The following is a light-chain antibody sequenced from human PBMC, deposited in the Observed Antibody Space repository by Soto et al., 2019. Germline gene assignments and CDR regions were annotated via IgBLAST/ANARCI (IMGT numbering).Light chain of an antibody. V-gene: IGKV3-15*01. J-gene: IGKJ4*01. Sequence: EIVMTQSPGTLSVSPGERATLSCRASQSVSSRLAWYQQKPGQAPSLLIYGASTRAAGIPARFSGSGSGTEFTLTITRLQSEDVAVYYCQQYNDWPSLTFGGGTKVEIK. CDR3: QQYNDWPSLT. CDR1: QSVSSR. CDR2: GAS.